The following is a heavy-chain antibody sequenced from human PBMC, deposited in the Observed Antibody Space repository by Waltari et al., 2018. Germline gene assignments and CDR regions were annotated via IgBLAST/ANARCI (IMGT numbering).Heavy chain of an antibody. Sequence: QVQLVQSGAEVKKPGASVKVSCKASGYTFTSYGISWVRQAPGQGLEWMGWISAYDGNTNYAQKLQGRVTMTTDTSTSTAYMELRSLRSDDTAVYYCARVSDEDYDFWSGYYRGYRVFDYWGQGTLVTVSS. CDR1: GYTFTSYG. V-gene: IGHV1-18*01. CDR2: ISAYDGNT. CDR3: ARVSDEDYDFWSGYYRGYRVFDY. D-gene: IGHD3-3*01. J-gene: IGHJ4*02.